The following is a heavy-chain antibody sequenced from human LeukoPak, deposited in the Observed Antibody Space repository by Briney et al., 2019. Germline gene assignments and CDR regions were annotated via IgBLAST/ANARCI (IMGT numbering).Heavy chain of an antibody. CDR1: GFTFSSYS. CDR2: ISSSSTYI. Sequence: GGSLRLSCAASGFTFSSYSMNWVRQAPGKGLEWVSSISSSSTYIYYADSVKGRFTISRDNAKNSLYLQMNSLRAEDTTVYYCARELRSAWYYFDYWGQGTLVTVSS. J-gene: IGHJ4*02. D-gene: IGHD6-19*01. V-gene: IGHV3-21*01. CDR3: ARELRSAWYYFDY.